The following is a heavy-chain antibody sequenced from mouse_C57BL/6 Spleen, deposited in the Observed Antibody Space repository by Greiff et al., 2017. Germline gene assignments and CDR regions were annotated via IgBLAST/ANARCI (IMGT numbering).Heavy chain of an antibody. J-gene: IGHJ2*01. CDR3: ARGITTVALDD. V-gene: IGHV5-4*03. CDR1: GFTFSSYA. D-gene: IGHD1-1*01. CDR2: ISDGGSYT. Sequence: EVKLVESGGGLVKPGGSLKLSCAASGFTFSSYAMSWVRQTPEKRLEWVATISDGGSYTYYPDNVKGRFTISRDNAKNNLYLQMSHLKSEDTAMYYCARGITTVALDDWGQGTTLTVSS.